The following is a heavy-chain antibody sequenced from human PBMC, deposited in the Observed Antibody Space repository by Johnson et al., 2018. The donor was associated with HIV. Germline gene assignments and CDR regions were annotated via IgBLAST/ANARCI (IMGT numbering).Heavy chain of an antibody. V-gene: IGHV3-20*04. CDR2: ISGSDGAT. CDR3: ARGKGASGGLDAFDI. J-gene: IGHJ3*02. Sequence: VQLVESGGGVVRRGGSLRPSCAASEFTFDDYGMTWVRQAPGKGLVWVCSISGSDGATYYAVSVKGRFTISRDNSKNSLYLQTNSLRVEDTAFYYCARGKGASGGLDAFDIWGQGKMVTVSS. CDR1: EFTFDDYG.